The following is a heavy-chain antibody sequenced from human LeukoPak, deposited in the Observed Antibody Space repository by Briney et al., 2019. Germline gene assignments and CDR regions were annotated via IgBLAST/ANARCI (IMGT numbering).Heavy chain of an antibody. CDR1: GFTFSSYG. V-gene: IGHV3-30*02. CDR2: IRYDGSNK. CDR3: AKRFGWEPTNPFDY. Sequence: GGSLRLSCAASGFTFSSYGMHWVRQAPGKGLEWVAFIRYDGSNKYYADSVKGRFTISRDNSKNTLYLQMNSLRAEDTAVYYCAKRFGWEPTNPFDYWGQGTLVTVSS. J-gene: IGHJ4*02. D-gene: IGHD1-26*01.